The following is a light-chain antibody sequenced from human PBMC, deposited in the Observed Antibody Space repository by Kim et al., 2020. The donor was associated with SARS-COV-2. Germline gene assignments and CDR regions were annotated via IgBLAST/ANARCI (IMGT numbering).Light chain of an antibody. CDR2: ANN. Sequence: PGQMATTSCSGSSSHVGSNSVNWYQQHPGTAPKLLIYANNERPSGVPDRFSGSKSGASASLAISGLQSEDEADYYCAAWDDSLNWVFGGGTQLTVL. CDR1: SSHVGSNS. CDR3: AAWDDSLNWV. J-gene: IGLJ3*02. V-gene: IGLV1-44*01.